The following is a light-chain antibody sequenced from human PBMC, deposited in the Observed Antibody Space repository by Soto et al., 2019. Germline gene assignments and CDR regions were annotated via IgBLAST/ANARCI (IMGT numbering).Light chain of an antibody. Sequence: DIQMTQSPSSLSASVGDRVTISGRASQSISTYLNWYRQKPGKAPELLIYAASSLQSGVPSRFSGSGSGTDFTLTISNLQPEDFSSYYCQQSYSSPNTFGQGTKLEI. J-gene: IGKJ2*01. CDR3: QQSYSSPNT. V-gene: IGKV1-39*01. CDR1: QSISTY. CDR2: AAS.